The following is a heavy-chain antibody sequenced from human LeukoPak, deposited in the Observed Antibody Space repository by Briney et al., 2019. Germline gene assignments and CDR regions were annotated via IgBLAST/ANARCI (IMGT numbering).Heavy chain of an antibody. V-gene: IGHV4-39*07. CDR1: GVSISSSKYY. Sequence: SETLSLTCTVSGVSISSSKYYWGGIRQPPGKGLEWIGSIYYSGSIYYNPSLKSRVTISVDTSKNQFSLKLSSVTAADTAVYYCARDRQQLVRGDYFDYWGQGTLVTVSS. CDR3: ARDRQQLVRGDYFDY. D-gene: IGHD6-13*01. J-gene: IGHJ4*02. CDR2: IYYSGSI.